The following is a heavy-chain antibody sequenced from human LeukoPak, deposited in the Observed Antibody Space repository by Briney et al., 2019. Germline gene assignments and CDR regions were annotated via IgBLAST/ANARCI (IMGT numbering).Heavy chain of an antibody. CDR1: GGSISSSSYY. J-gene: IGHJ4*02. CDR2: IYYSGST. V-gene: IGHV4-39*01. CDR3: ARFSTVTTSY. Sequence: SETLSLTCSGSGGSISSSSYYWGWIRQPPGKGLEWIGSIYYSGSTYYNPSLKSRVTISVDTSKNQLSLKLSSVAAADTAVYYCARFSTVTTSYWGQGTLVTVSS. D-gene: IGHD4-17*01.